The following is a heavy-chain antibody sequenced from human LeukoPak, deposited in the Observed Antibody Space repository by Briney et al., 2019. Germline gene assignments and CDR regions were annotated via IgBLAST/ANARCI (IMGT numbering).Heavy chain of an antibody. J-gene: IGHJ5*02. V-gene: IGHV4-31*03. CDR2: IYYSGTT. CDR1: ADSIRSGGPF. CDR3: AREIITEGDCFDP. Sequence: SETLSLTCTVSADSIRSGGPFWSWIRQHPENGPEWIGYIYYSGTTKYNPSLKSRVTISVDTSTNQFSLKLTSVTAADTAVYYCAREIITEGDCFDPWGQGILVTVSS. D-gene: IGHD3-10*01.